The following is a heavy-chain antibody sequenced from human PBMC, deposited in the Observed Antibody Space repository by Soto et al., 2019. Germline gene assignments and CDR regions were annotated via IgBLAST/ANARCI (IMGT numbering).Heavy chain of an antibody. J-gene: IGHJ4*02. CDR3: ARESSTSCPDY. CDR2: ISYDGSNK. V-gene: IGHV3-30-3*01. CDR1: GFTFSSYA. Sequence: GSLRLSCAASGFTFSSYAIHWVRQAPGKGLEWVSVISYDGSNKYYADSVKGRFTISRDNSKNTLYLQMNSLGAEDTAVYFCARESSTSCPDYWGLGALVTVSS. D-gene: IGHD2-2*01.